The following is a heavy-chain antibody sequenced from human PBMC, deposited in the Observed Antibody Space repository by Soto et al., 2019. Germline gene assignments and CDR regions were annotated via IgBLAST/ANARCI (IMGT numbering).Heavy chain of an antibody. Sequence: GGSLRLSCAASGFTFSSYAMHWVRQAPGKGLEWVAAISNDGSNKYYAGSVKGRFTISRDNSKNTLYLQMNSLRAEDAAAYSCARSQGYRVESQLQYWGYFDSWGQGTLVTVYS. J-gene: IGHJ4*02. CDR3: ARSQGYRVESQLQYWGYFDS. D-gene: IGHD2-2*02. CDR2: ISNDGSNK. V-gene: IGHV3-30-3*01. CDR1: GFTFSSYA.